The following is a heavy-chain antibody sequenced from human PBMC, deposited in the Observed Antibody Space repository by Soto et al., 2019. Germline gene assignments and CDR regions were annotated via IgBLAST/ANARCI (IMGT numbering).Heavy chain of an antibody. V-gene: IGHV4-39*01. Sequence: QVQLQGSGPGLVKPSETLSLACSVSGTSITTSHYWWAWIRQPPGKGLEWIGSISYGGTTEYNPSLRSRATIYADTSKNQFSLKVTYVTAADTAVYFCARLPTGWPNWFDPWGQGTLVTVSS. CDR1: GTSITTSHYW. CDR3: ARLPTGWPNWFDP. J-gene: IGHJ5*02. D-gene: IGHD6-19*01. CDR2: ISYGGTT.